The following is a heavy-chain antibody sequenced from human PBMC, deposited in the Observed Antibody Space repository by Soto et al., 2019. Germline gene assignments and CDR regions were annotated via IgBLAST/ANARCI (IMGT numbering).Heavy chain of an antibody. CDR1: GFTFSRYA. CDR3: ARGDYGGNLFSFDI. D-gene: IGHD4-17*01. Sequence: ESGGGSIQPGGSLRLSCAASGFTFSRYAMSWVRQAPGKGLEWVSAITRSGDETHYADPVKGRFTISRDTSKNTLYVQMNSLRAEDTAVYYCARGDYGGNLFSFDIWGQGTMVTVSS. CDR2: ITRSGDET. J-gene: IGHJ3*02. V-gene: IGHV3-23*01.